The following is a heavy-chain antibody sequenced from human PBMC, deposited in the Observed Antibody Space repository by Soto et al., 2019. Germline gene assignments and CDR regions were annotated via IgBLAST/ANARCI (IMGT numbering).Heavy chain of an antibody. D-gene: IGHD4-17*01. J-gene: IGHJ5*02. V-gene: IGHV1-18*01. CDR2: ISAYNGNT. Sequence: GASVKVSCKASGYTFTSYGISWVRQAPGQGLEWMGWISAYNGNTNYAQKLQGRVTMTTDTSTSTAYMELRSLRSDDTAVYYCARHHDYGDYPINWFDPWGQGTLVTVSS. CDR1: GYTFTSYG. CDR3: ARHHDYGDYPINWFDP.